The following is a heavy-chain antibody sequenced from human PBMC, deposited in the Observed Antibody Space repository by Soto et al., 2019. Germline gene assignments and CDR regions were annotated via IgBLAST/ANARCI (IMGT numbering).Heavy chain of an antibody. J-gene: IGHJ5*02. CDR2: INHRGST. V-gene: IGHV4-34*01. CDR1: GGSSSGYY. D-gene: IGHD1-1*01. CDR3: ATTNWNHNWFDP. Sequence: PSETLSLTCAVFGGSSSGYYWSWIRQPPGKGLEWIGDINHRGSTNYNPSLKSRVTISVDTSKNQFSLKLSSVTASDTAVYFCATTNWNHNWFDPWGQGTLVTVSS.